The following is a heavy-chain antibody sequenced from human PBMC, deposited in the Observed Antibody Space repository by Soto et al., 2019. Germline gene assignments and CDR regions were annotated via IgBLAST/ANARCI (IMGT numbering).Heavy chain of an antibody. D-gene: IGHD3-10*01. CDR2: IIPILGIA. Sequence: GASVKVSCKASGGTFSSYTISWVRQAPGQGLEWMGRIIPILGIANYAQKFQGRVTITADKSTSTAYMELSSLRSEDTAVYYRARGYYGSGSYPQDAFDIWGQGTMVTVSS. V-gene: IGHV1-69*02. CDR1: GGTFSSYT. CDR3: ARGYYGSGSYPQDAFDI. J-gene: IGHJ3*02.